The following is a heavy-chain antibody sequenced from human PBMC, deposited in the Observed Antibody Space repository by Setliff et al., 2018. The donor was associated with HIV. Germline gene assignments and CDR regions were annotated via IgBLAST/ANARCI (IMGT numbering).Heavy chain of an antibody. CDR1: GYTFTSYY. J-gene: IGHJ4*02. CDR3: TREPIKETSMTVDY. CDR2: INPSGGST. Sequence: ASVKVSCKASGYTFTSYYIHWVRQAPGQGLEWMGEINPSGGSTSYAQNFQGRVTMTRDTSTSTVYMELRSLKFEDTAVYYCTREPIKETSMTVDYWGQGTLVTVSS. V-gene: IGHV1-46*01. D-gene: IGHD5-18*01.